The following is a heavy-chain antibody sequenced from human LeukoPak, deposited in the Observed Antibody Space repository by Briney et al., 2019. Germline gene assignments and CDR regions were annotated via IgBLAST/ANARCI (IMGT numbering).Heavy chain of an antibody. V-gene: IGHV4-59*08. CDR2: IYYSGST. Sequence: SETLSLTCTVSGGSISSYYWSWIRQPPGKGLEWIGYIYYSGSTNYNPSLKSRVTISVDMSKNQFSLKLSSVTAADTAVYYCASKPTYYGDAFDIWGQGTMVTVSS. CDR1: GGSISSYY. J-gene: IGHJ3*02. CDR3: ASKPTYYGDAFDI. D-gene: IGHD3-3*01.